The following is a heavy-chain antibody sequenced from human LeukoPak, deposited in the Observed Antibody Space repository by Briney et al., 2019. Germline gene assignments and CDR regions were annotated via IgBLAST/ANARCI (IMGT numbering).Heavy chain of an antibody. V-gene: IGHV3-21*01. D-gene: IGHD5-18*01. CDR2: ISSSSSYI. CDR1: GFSFSSYA. J-gene: IGHJ4*02. CDR3: ARGTTAMVTYYFDY. Sequence: GGSLRLSCAASGFSFSSYAMHWVRQAPGKGLEWVSSISSSSSYIYYADSVKGRFTISRDNAKNSLYLQMNSLRAEDTAVYYCARGTTAMVTYYFDYWGQGTLVTVSS.